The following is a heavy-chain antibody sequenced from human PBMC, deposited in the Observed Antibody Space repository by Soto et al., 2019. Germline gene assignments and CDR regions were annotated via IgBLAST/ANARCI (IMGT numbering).Heavy chain of an antibody. J-gene: IGHJ4*02. CDR2: IYYSGST. D-gene: IGHD4-4*01. CDR3: AGAKSNYQTFDH. CDR1: GDSMSSYY. V-gene: IGHV4-59*01. Sequence: SETLSLTCTVSGDSMSSYYWSWIRQPPGKGLEWIGYIYYSGSTTYNPSLRSRVTMSVDTSKNQFSLRLSSVTAADTAVYYCAGAKSNYQTFDHWGQGSQVAVSS.